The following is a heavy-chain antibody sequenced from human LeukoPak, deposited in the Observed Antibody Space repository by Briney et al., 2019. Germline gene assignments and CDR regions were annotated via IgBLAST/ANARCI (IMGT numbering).Heavy chain of an antibody. J-gene: IGHJ4*02. D-gene: IGHD6-19*01. CDR1: GYSFNKYR. CDR2: IYPGDSDT. V-gene: IGHV5-51*01. Sequence: GESLKISCKGSGYSFNKYRIGWVRQMPGKGLEWMGIIYPGDSDTRYSPSFQGQVTISADKSLSAAYLQWSSLKASDTAMYYCARHVGIEVAGPFDYWGQGTLVTVSS. CDR3: ARHVGIEVAGPFDY.